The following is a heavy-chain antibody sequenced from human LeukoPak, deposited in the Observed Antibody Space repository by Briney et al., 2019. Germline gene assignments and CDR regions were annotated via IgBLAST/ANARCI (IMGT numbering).Heavy chain of an antibody. CDR2: IYYSGST. J-gene: IGHJ4*02. CDR1: GGSISSNNYY. CDR3: ARGWYSSSWYLDY. Sequence: SETLSLTCTVSGGSISSNNYYWGWIRQPPGKGLEWIGSIYYSGSTYYNPSLKSRVTISVDTSKNQFSLKLSSVTAADTAVYYCARGWYSSSWYLDYWGQGTLVTVSS. D-gene: IGHD6-13*01. V-gene: IGHV4-39*07.